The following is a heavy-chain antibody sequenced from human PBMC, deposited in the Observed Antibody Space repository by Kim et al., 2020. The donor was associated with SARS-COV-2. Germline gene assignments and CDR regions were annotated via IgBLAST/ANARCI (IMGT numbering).Heavy chain of an antibody. J-gene: IGHJ4*02. CDR2: INHSGST. V-gene: IGHV4-34*01. CDR3: ASAGGKGSKDY. Sequence: SETLSLTCAVYGGSFSGYYWSWIRQPPGKGLEWIGEINHSGSTNYNPSLKSRVTISVDTSKNQFSLKLSSVTAADTAVYYCASAGGKGSKDYWGQGTLVTVSS. CDR1: GGSFSGYY.